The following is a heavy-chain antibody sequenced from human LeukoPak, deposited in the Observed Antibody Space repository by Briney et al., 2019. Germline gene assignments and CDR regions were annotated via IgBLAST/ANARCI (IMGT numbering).Heavy chain of an antibody. J-gene: IGHJ4*02. Sequence: GGSLRLSCAASGFTFSSYGMHWVRQAPGKGLEWVAVISYDGSNKYYADSVKGRFTISRDNSKNTLYLQMNSLRAEDTAVYYCAKFSLKDYWGRGTLVTVSS. CDR3: AKFSLKDY. V-gene: IGHV3-30*18. CDR2: ISYDGSNK. CDR1: GFTFSSYG.